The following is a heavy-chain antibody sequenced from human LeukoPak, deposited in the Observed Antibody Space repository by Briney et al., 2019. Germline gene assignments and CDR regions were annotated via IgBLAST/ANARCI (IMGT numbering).Heavy chain of an antibody. CDR2: ISYDGSNK. Sequence: GGSLRLSCAASGFTFSSYAMHWVRQVPGKGLEWVAVISYDGSNKYYADSVKGRFTISRDNSKNTLYLQMNSLRAEDTAVYYCARDLSSWYSQGFYYYYGMDVWGQGTTVTVSS. J-gene: IGHJ6*02. D-gene: IGHD6-13*01. V-gene: IGHV3-30-3*01. CDR3: ARDLSSWYSQGFYYYYGMDV. CDR1: GFTFSSYA.